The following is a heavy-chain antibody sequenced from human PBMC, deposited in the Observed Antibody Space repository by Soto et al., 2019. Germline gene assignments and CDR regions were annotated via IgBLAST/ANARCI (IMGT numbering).Heavy chain of an antibody. CDR3: ARDFLFLEWFSEGQFDY. J-gene: IGHJ4*02. CDR2: ISSSSSTI. D-gene: IGHD3-3*01. CDR1: GFTFSSYS. V-gene: IGHV3-48*02. Sequence: GGSLRLSCAASGFTFSSYSMNWVRQAPGKGLEWVSYISSSSSTIFYADSVKGRFTISRDNAKNSLYLQMNSLRDEDTAVYYCARDFLFLEWFSEGQFDYWGQGTLVTVSS.